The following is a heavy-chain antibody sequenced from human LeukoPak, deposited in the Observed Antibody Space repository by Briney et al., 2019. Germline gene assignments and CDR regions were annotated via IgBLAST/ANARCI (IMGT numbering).Heavy chain of an antibody. Sequence: GGSLRLSCAASGLTVSSNYMSWVRQAPGKGLEWVSVIYIDESTYYADSVKGRFTISRDNSKNTLYLQMNSLRGEDTAVYYCAREEGTAFFDYWGQGTLVTVSS. CDR3: AREEGTAFFDY. V-gene: IGHV3-53*01. CDR2: IYIDEST. D-gene: IGHD2-21*02. CDR1: GLTVSSNY. J-gene: IGHJ4*02.